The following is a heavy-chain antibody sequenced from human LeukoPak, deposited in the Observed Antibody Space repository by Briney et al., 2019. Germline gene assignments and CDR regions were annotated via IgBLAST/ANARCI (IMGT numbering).Heavy chain of an antibody. CDR3: AKEVRGDYYDSGGDAIDT. D-gene: IGHD3-22*01. Sequence: PGGSLRLSCAASGFTFSSYAMSWVRQAPGKGLEWVSALSGSGGSAFYADSVKGRFTISRDNSKNTLFLQLNSLRAEDTAVYYCAKEVRGDYYDSGGDAIDTWGQGTMVTVSS. CDR1: GFTFSSYA. J-gene: IGHJ3*02. CDR2: LSGSGGSA. V-gene: IGHV3-23*01.